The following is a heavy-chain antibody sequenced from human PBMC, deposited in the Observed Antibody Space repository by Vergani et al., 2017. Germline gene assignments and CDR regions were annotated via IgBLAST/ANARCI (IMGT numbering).Heavy chain of an antibody. CDR2: IISIFGTA. CDR1: GGTFSSYA. J-gene: IGHJ6*02. CDR3: ARGFYCGGDCAYYYYGMDV. D-gene: IGHD2-21*02. V-gene: IGHV1-69*18. Sequence: QVQLVQSGAEVKKPGSSVKVSCKASGGTFSSYATSGVRQAPGQGLEWMGRIISIFGTANYAQKFQGRVTITADESTSTAYMELSSLRSEDTAVYYCARGFYCGGDCAYYYYGMDVWGQGTTVTVSS.